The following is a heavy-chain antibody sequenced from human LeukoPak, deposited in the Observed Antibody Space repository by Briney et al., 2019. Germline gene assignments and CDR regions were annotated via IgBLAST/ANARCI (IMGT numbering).Heavy chain of an antibody. CDR1: GFTFDDYA. Sequence: GGSLRLSCAASGFTFDDYAMHWVRQAPGKGLEWVSLISWDGGSTYYADSVKGRFTISRDNSKNSLYLQMNSLRAEDTALYYCAKDIIQEVRGKRGHYYYYYYMDVWGKGTTVTVSS. CDR3: AKDIIQEVRGKRGHYYYYYYMDV. J-gene: IGHJ6*03. V-gene: IGHV3-43D*03. D-gene: IGHD3-10*01. CDR2: ISWDGGST.